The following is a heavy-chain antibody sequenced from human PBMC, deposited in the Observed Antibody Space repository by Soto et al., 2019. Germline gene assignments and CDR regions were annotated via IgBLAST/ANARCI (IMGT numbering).Heavy chain of an antibody. CDR1: GGTFTNYT. V-gene: IGHV1-69*08. Sequence: QVQLVQSGAEVKTPGSSVRVSCKASGGTFTNYTIGWVRQAPGQGLEWMGRTIPILNRAQYAQKFQGRVTITVDKSTSTAYVDLNSLRSEDTAIYFCARDGYSGHDYGDWGQGTLVTVST. CDR2: TIPILNRA. J-gene: IGHJ4*02. CDR3: ARDGYSGHDYGD. D-gene: IGHD5-12*01.